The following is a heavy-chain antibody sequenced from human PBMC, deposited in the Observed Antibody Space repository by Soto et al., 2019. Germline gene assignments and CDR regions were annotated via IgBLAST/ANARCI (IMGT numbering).Heavy chain of an antibody. Sequence: GASVKVSCKASGYTFTNYGINWVRQATGQGLEWMGWISAYNGNTNYAQKLQGRVTMTTDASSSTAYMELRNLTSDDTAVYYCSRTDCTSTTCALYYYYGVDVWGQGTTVTVSS. D-gene: IGHD2-2*01. CDR3: SRTDCTSTTCALYYYYGVDV. J-gene: IGHJ6*02. CDR1: GYTFTNYG. V-gene: IGHV1-18*04. CDR2: ISAYNGNT.